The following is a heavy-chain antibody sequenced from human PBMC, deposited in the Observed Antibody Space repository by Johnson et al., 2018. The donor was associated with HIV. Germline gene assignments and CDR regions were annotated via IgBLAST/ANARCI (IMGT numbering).Heavy chain of an antibody. CDR3: ARDILEYSSSVPDAFDI. Sequence: QVQLVESGGGVVQPGRSLRLSCAASGFTFSSYAMHWVRQAPGKGLEWVAVISYDGSNKYYADSVKGRFTISRDNSKNTLYLKMNSLRAEDTAVYYCARDILEYSSSVPDAFDIWGQGTMVTVSS. V-gene: IGHV3-30*04. CDR1: GFTFSSYA. J-gene: IGHJ3*02. D-gene: IGHD6-6*01. CDR2: ISYDGSNK.